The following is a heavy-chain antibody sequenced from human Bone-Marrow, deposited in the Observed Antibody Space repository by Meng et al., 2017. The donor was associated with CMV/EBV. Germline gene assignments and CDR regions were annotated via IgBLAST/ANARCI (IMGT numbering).Heavy chain of an antibody. Sequence: GGSLRLSCTASGFTFSNYNMHWVRQAPGKGLEWVSSICGRCATIYYADSVKGRFTVSRDNAKNSLYLQINNLRGEDAAVYYGSRGGGLRYFCWLLPDDWGQGTLVTVSS. CDR2: ICGRCATI. D-gene: IGHD3-9*01. J-gene: IGHJ4*02. CDR3: SRGGGLRYFCWLLPDD. V-gene: IGHV3-48*01. CDR1: GFTFSNYN.